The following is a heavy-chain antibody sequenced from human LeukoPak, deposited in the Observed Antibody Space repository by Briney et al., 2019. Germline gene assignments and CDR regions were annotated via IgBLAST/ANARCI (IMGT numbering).Heavy chain of an antibody. V-gene: IGHV4-4*02. CDR2: IYHSGST. CDR3: AAKGGSYRSFDY. D-gene: IGHD1-26*01. J-gene: IGHJ4*02. CDR1: GGSISSSHW. Sequence: SETLSLTCAVSGGSISSSHWWNWVRQPPGKGLEWIGEIYHSGSTNYNPSLKSRVTISVDKSKNQFSLKASSVTAADTAVYYCAAKGGSYRSFDYWGQGTLVTVSS.